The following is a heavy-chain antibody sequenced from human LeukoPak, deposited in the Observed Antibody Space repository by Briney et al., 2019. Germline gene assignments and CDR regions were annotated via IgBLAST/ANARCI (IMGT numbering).Heavy chain of an antibody. CDR2: IYYSGST. CDR1: GGSISSYY. CDR3: AKGTRCGGGSCSGNLFDY. V-gene: IGHV4-59*01. Sequence: SETLSLTCTVSGGSISSYYWSWIRQPPGKGLEWIGYIYYSGSTNYNPSLKSRVTISVDTSKNQFSLKLSSVTAADTAVYYCAKGTRCGGGSCSGNLFDYWGQGTLVTVSS. D-gene: IGHD2-15*01. J-gene: IGHJ4*02.